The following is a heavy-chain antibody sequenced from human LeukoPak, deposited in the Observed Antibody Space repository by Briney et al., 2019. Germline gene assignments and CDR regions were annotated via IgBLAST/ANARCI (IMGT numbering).Heavy chain of an antibody. J-gene: IGHJ4*02. Sequence: PSQTLSLTCAVSGDSISSGGHSWSWIRQPPGKGLEWIGYINHSGSTYYNPSLKSRVTISVDRSKNQFSLKLTSVTAADTAVYYCATRIAAAGTGSYFDYWGQGTLVTVSS. CDR2: INHSGST. CDR3: ATRIAAAGTGSYFDY. D-gene: IGHD6-13*01. V-gene: IGHV4-30-2*01. CDR1: GDSISSGGHS.